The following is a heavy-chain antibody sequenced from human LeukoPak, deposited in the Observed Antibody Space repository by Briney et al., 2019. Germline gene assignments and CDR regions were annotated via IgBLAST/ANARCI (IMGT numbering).Heavy chain of an antibody. CDR1: GYTFTGYD. D-gene: IGHD3-10*01. J-gene: IGHJ4*02. V-gene: IGHV1-8*01. CDR2: MNPNSGNT. CDR3: AVALLWFGESAFDY. Sequence: ASVKVSCKASGYTFTGYDINWVRQATGQGLEWMGWMNPNSGNTGYAQKFQGRVTMTRNTSISTAYMELSSLRSEDTAVYYCAVALLWFGESAFDYWGQGTLSPSPQ.